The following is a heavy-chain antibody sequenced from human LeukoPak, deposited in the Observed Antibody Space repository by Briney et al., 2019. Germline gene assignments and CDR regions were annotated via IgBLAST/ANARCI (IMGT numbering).Heavy chain of an antibody. J-gene: IGHJ6*03. CDR1: GGSISSSSYY. V-gene: IGHV4-39*01. CDR2: IYYSGST. Sequence: PSETLSLTXTVSGGSISSSSYYWGWIRQPPGKGLEWIGSIYYSGSTYYNPSLKSRVTISVDTSKNQFSLKLSSATAADTAVYYCARRIIETRQHYMDVWGKGTTVTVSS. D-gene: IGHD1-7*01. CDR3: ARRIIETRQHYMDV.